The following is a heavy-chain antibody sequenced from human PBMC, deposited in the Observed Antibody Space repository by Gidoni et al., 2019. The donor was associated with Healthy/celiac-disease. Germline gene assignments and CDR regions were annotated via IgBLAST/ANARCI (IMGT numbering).Heavy chain of an antibody. J-gene: IGHJ6*02. V-gene: IGHV3-11*01. CDR2: ISINGSTI. CDR3: ARTSGGVVPAAIYPYYYYGMDV. D-gene: IGHD2-2*02. CDR1: GFTFRYYY. Sequence: QVQLVESGGGLVKPGGSLRLSCAASGFTFRYYYLSCIRQAPGKGLELVSYISINGSTIYYADSVKGRFTISRDNAKNSLYLQMNSLRAEDTAVYYCARTSGGVVPAAIYPYYYYGMDVWGQGTTVTVSS.